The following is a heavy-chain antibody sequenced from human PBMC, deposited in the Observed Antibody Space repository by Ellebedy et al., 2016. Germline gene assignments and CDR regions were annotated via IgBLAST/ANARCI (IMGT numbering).Heavy chain of an antibody. D-gene: IGHD6-19*01. CDR3: AKCRHSTGCLLDS. J-gene: IGHJ4*02. CDR2: ISSAGSP. CDR1: GFTFSGFA. V-gene: IGHV3-23*01. Sequence: LSLTCSASGFTFSGFAMSWVRQAPGKGVEWVSTISSAGSPNYADSVRGRFTISRDSSKDTLYLEMDSLRAADTAIYYCAKCRHSTGCLLDSWGQGTLVTVSS.